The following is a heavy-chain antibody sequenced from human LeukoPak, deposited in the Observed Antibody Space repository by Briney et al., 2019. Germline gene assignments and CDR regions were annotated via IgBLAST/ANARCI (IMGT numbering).Heavy chain of an antibody. CDR3: AKGMKASR. CDR2: IIGSGGST. CDR1: GFTFSTYA. V-gene: IGHV3-23*01. J-gene: IGHJ4*02. Sequence: GGPLRLSCAASGFTFSTYAMSWVRQAPGKGLEWVSGIIGSGGSTYYADSVKGRFTISRDNSKSTLYLQTNSLRIEDTAVYYCAKGMKASRWGQGTLVTVSS.